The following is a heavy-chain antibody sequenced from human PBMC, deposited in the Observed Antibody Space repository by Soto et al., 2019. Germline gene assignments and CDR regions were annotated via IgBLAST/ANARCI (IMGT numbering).Heavy chain of an antibody. CDR1: GGSFSSYY. CDR2: IYYSGST. CDR3: AGRDCSGTNCYYLDYYYMDV. Sequence: QVQLQESGPGLVRPSETLSLTCTVSGGSFSSYYWTWIRQSPGKGLEWIGYIYYSGSTDYNPSLRGRLAISIDTSKNQFSLRLNSMTAADTAVCYCAGRDCSGTNCYYLDYYYMDVWGKGTTVTVSS. J-gene: IGHJ6*03. D-gene: IGHD2-2*01. V-gene: IGHV4-59*08.